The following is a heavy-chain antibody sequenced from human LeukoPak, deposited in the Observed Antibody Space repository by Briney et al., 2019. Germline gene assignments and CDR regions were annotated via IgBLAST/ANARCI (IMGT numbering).Heavy chain of an antibody. D-gene: IGHD6-25*01. V-gene: IGHV3-66*01. CDR1: GLTVSYNY. CDR3: ASLRPTSRQYFDY. Sequence: GGSLRLSCAASGLTVSYNYMSWVRQAPGKGLKWVSIIYSGGSTYYADSVRGRFTISRDNSKNTLYLQMNSLRAEDTAVYYCASLRPTSRQYFDYWGQGTLVTVSS. J-gene: IGHJ4*02. CDR2: IYSGGST.